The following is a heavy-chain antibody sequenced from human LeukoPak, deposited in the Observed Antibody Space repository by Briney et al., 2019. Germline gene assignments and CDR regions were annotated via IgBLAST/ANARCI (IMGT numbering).Heavy chain of an antibody. CDR2: MNPNSGGT. CDR1: GYTFTSYD. V-gene: IGHV1-2*04. D-gene: IGHD2-15*01. CDR3: ARDFTQTSCSGGSCYYLDY. J-gene: IGHJ4*02. Sequence: ASVKVSCKASGYTFTSYDINWVRQATGQGLEWMGWMNPNSGGTNYAQKFQGWVTMTRDTSISTAYMELSRLRSDDTAVYYCARDFTQTSCSGGSCYYLDYWGQGTLVTVSS.